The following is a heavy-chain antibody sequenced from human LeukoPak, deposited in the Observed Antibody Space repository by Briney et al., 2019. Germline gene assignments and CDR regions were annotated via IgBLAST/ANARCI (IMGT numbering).Heavy chain of an antibody. D-gene: IGHD3-22*01. CDR2: IYYSGST. Sequence: SETLSLTCTVSGGSISSSSYYWGWIRQPPGKGLEWIGSIYYSGSTYYNPSLKSRVTISVDTSKNQFSLKLSSVTAADTAVYYCAATYYYDSSGYFFDYWGQGTLVTVSS. CDR3: AATYYYDSSGYFFDY. CDR1: GGSISSSSYY. V-gene: IGHV4-39*01. J-gene: IGHJ4*02.